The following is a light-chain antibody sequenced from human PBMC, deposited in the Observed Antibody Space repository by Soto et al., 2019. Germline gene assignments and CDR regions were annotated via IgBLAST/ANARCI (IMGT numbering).Light chain of an antibody. CDR2: GAS. Sequence: EIVLTQSPGTLSLSPGERAALSCRASQSLGTTYLAWYQQKPGQAPRLLIYGASPRATGIPDRFSGSGSGTGFTLTTNRLEAEDFAVYYCQQYGVCAAFTFSQGAKLEIK. CDR3: QQYGVCAAFT. J-gene: IGKJ2*01. V-gene: IGKV3-20*01. CDR1: QSLGTTY.